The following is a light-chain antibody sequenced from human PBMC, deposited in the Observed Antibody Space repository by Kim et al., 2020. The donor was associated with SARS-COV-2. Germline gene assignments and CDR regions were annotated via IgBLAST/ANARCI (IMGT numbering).Light chain of an antibody. CDR3: QSYDSSAWV. CDR1: SGSIASNY. J-gene: IGLJ3*02. Sequence: GKTVAIAGPRRSGSIASNYVQWYQQRPGSAPTTVIYEDKQRPSGFPDRFSGSIDSSSSSASLTISGLKTEDEADYYCQSYDSSAWVFGGGTQLTVL. V-gene: IGLV6-57*03. CDR2: EDK.